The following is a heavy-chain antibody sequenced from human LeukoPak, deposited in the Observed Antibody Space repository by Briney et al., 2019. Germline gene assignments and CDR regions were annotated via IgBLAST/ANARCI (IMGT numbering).Heavy chain of an antibody. J-gene: IGHJ3*02. CDR2: ISSSSSTI. Sequence: GGSLRLSCAASGFTFSSYSMNWVRQAPGKGLEWVSYISSSSSTIYYADSVKGRFTISRDNAKNSLYLQMNSLRAEDTAVYYCARVSRYCSSTSCYSSDAFDIWGQGTMVTVSS. CDR3: ARVSRYCSSTSCYSSDAFDI. V-gene: IGHV3-48*04. D-gene: IGHD2-2*01. CDR1: GFTFSSYS.